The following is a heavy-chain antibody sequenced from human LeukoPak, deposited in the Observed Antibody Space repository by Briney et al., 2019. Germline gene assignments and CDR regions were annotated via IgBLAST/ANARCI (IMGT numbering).Heavy chain of an antibody. CDR3: ARFTDYYDSSGYYLYYFDY. J-gene: IGHJ4*02. V-gene: IGHV4-38-2*01. Sequence: KPSETLSLTCAVSGDSISSGYYWGWIRQPPGKGLECIGSIYHSGSTYYNPSLKSRVTISVDTSKNQFSLKLSSVTAADTAVYYCARFTDYYDSSGYYLYYFDYWGQGTLVTVSS. CDR1: GDSISSGYY. CDR2: IYHSGST. D-gene: IGHD3-22*01.